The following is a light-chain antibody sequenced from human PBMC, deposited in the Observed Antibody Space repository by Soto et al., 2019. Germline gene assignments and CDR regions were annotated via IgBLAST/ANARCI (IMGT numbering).Light chain of an antibody. Sequence: EIVLTQSPGTLSLSPGEGATLSCRASQSVSSSYLAWYQQKPAQAPRLLIYGASSRATGIPDRFSGSGSGTDFTLTISRLEPEDFAVYYCQQYGSSPKTFGQGTKVEIK. J-gene: IGKJ1*01. CDR2: GAS. V-gene: IGKV3-20*01. CDR3: QQYGSSPKT. CDR1: QSVSSSY.